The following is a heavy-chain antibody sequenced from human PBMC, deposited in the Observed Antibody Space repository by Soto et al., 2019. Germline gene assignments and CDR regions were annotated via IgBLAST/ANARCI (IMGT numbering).Heavy chain of an antibody. J-gene: IGHJ6*02. Sequence: QVQLVQSGAEVKKPGASVKVSCKASGYTFTSYAMHWVRQAPGQRLEWMGWINAGNGNTKYSQKFQGRVTITRDTSASTAYMELSSLRSEDTAVYYCARESGAATYYYYGMDVWGQGTTVTVSS. V-gene: IGHV1-3*01. CDR3: ARESGAATYYYYGMDV. CDR2: INAGNGNT. D-gene: IGHD1-26*01. CDR1: GYTFTSYA.